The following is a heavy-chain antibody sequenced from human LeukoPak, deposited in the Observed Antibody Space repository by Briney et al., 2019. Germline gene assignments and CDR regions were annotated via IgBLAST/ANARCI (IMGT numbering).Heavy chain of an antibody. Sequence: SQTLPLTCTVSRGSIRSGGYYWSWIRQHPGEGLDGLWYIYYSGSTDDNPSRKSRVTISVDTSKHQFSLQLSSVTAADTAVYYCAAAGGAYSGSYYPYQDYWFDPWGQGTLVTVSS. CDR3: AAAGGAYSGSYYPYQDYWFDP. CDR1: RGSIRSGGYY. CDR2: IYYSGST. V-gene: IGHV4-31*03. D-gene: IGHD1-26*01. J-gene: IGHJ5*02.